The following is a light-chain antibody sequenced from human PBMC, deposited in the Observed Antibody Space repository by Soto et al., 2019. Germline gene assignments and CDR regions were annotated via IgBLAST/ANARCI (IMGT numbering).Light chain of an antibody. CDR1: QSLLRADGYYY. CDR2: LAS. Sequence: DIVMPQSPLSLPVTPGEPASISCRSSQSLLRADGYYYLDWYLQKPGQSPQLLVRLASTRAPGVPDRFSGSGSCTDFTLKITRVGAADVGVYYCMQALQTPFTFGQGTKLEIK. CDR3: MQALQTPFT. J-gene: IGKJ2*01. V-gene: IGKV2-28*01.